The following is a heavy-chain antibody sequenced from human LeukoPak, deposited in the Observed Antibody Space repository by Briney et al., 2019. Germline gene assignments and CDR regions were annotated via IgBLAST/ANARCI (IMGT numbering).Heavy chain of an antibody. Sequence: SVKVSCKASGGTFSSYAISWVRQAPGQGLEWIGGIIPIFGTANYAQKFQGRVTITTDESTSTAYMELSNLRSEDTAVYYCAREDYYDSSGYSLFDYWGQGTLVTVSS. J-gene: IGHJ4*02. V-gene: IGHV1-69*05. CDR3: AREDYYDSSGYSLFDY. CDR1: GGTFSSYA. D-gene: IGHD3-22*01. CDR2: IIPIFGTA.